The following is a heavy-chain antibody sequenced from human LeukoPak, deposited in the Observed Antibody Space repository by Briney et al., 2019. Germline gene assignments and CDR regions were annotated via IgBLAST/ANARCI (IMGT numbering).Heavy chain of an antibody. CDR2: ISVYNGNT. CDR1: GGAFSSYA. Sequence: GASVKVSCKASGGAFSSYAISWVRQAPGQGLEGMGWISVYNGNTNYAPKLQGRVTMTTDTSTSTAHMELRGQTSDDTAVYYCARTAPGTSLGGYYYYMDVWGKGTTVTVSS. D-gene: IGHD1/OR15-1a*01. CDR3: ARTAPGTSLGGYYYYMDV. J-gene: IGHJ6*03. V-gene: IGHV1-18*01.